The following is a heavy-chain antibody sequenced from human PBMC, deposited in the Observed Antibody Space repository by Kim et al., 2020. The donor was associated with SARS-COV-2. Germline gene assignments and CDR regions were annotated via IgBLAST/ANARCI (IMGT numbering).Heavy chain of an antibody. J-gene: IGHJ4*02. D-gene: IGHD3-22*01. V-gene: IGHV4-34*01. CDR3: ARTTYYYDSSGKLHDY. Sequence: SLKSRVTISVDTSKNQFSLKLSSVTAADTAVYYCARTTYYYDSSGKLHDYWGQGTLVTVSS.